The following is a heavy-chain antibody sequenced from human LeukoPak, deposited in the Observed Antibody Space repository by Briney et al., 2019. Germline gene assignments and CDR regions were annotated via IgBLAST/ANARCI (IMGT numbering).Heavy chain of an antibody. D-gene: IGHD2-15*01. Sequence: ASVKVSCKASGYTVTSYYMHWVRQAPGHGLEWIGIINPSGGSTSYAEKFQGRVTMTRDTSTSTVYMELSSLRTEDTAVYYCARGGYCSGGSCYGWFDPWGQGTLVTVSS. CDR2: INPSGGST. CDR3: ARGGYCSGGSCYGWFDP. V-gene: IGHV1-46*01. CDR1: GYTVTSYY. J-gene: IGHJ5*02.